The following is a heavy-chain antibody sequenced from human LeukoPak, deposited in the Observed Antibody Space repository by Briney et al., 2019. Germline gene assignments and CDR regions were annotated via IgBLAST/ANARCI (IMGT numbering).Heavy chain of an antibody. CDR3: ANVQDATSWALQY. CDR2: IRSKGGGATT. J-gene: IGHJ4*02. D-gene: IGHD1-26*01. V-gene: IGHV3-15*01. CDR1: GINFNIAW. Sequence: GGSLRLSCVVSGINFNIAWMTWVRQAPGKGLEWVGRIRSKGGGATTDYAAPVKGRITISRDDSQNTLYLQMNSLKTEDTAVYYCANVQDATSWALQYWGQGTLVTVSS.